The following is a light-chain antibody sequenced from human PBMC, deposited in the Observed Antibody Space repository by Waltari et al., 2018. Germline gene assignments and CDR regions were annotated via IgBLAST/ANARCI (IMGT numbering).Light chain of an antibody. CDR3: HQSYVTSWT. V-gene: IGKV1-39*01. Sequence: DIQLTQSPSSLYASVGDTVTITCRESKSVDFFLNLYQLKPGKATKVLIAVASSLKSGVPSRFKGSGSGRLFTLTISNLQPEDFATYYCHQSYVTSWTFGQGTKV. J-gene: IGKJ1*01. CDR2: VAS. CDR1: KSVDFF.